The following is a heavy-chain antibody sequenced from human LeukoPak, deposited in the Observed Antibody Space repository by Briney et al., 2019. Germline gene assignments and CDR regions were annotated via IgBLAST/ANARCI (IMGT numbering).Heavy chain of an antibody. J-gene: IGHJ4*02. CDR3: ARDRGEYYFDY. CDR1: GFTFSSYA. CDR2: ISGSGGST. Sequence: GGSLRLSCAASGFTFSSYAMSWVRQAPGKGLEWVSAISGSGGSTYYADSVRGRFTISRDNAKNSLYLRMNSLRAEDTAVYYSARDRGEYYFDYWGQGTLVTVSS. D-gene: IGHD7-27*01. V-gene: IGHV3-23*01.